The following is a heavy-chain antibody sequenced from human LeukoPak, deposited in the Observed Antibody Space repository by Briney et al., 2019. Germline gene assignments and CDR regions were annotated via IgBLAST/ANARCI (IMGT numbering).Heavy chain of an antibody. D-gene: IGHD3-9*01. CDR2: IKQDGSEK. V-gene: IGHV3-7*01. Sequence: GGSPRLSCAASGFSFSSYWMSWVRQAPGKGLEWVANIKQDGSEKYYVDSVKGRFTISRDNAKNSLYLQMNSLRVEDTAVFYCARAPRNYDILTGYYYNYYMDVWGKGTTVTVSS. CDR3: ARAPRNYDILTGYYYNYYMDV. CDR1: GFSFSSYW. J-gene: IGHJ6*03.